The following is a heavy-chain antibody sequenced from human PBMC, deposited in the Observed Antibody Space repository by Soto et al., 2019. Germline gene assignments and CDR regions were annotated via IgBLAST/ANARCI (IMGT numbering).Heavy chain of an antibody. CDR2: MNPNSGNT. D-gene: IGHD5-18*01. J-gene: IGHJ6*03. Sequence: ASVKVSCKASGYTFTSYDINWVRQATGQGLEWMGWMNPNSGNTGYAQKFQGRVTMTRNTSISTAYMELSSLRSEDTAVYYCERGYSYGRDHYMDVWGKGTTVTVSS. CDR3: ERGYSYGRDHYMDV. CDR1: GYTFTSYD. V-gene: IGHV1-8*01.